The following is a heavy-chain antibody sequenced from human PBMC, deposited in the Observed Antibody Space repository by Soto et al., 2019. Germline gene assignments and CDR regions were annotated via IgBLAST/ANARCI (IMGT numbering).Heavy chain of an antibody. CDR2: INPSGGST. D-gene: IGHD3-3*01. V-gene: IGHV1-46*01. CDR3: ARQSGYGNWFDP. J-gene: IGHJ5*02. CDR1: GGTFSSYA. Sequence: GASVKVSCKASGGTFSSYAISWVRQAPGQGLEWMGIINPSGGSTSYAQKFQGRVTMTRDTSTSTVYMELSSLRSEDTAVYYCARQSGYGNWFDPWGQGTLVTVSS.